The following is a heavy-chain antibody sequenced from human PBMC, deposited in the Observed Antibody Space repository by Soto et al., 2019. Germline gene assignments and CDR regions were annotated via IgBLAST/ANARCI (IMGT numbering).Heavy chain of an antibody. CDR3: ARGLWGVVVTHAFDI. V-gene: IGHV3-23*01. CDR1: GFTFSPSA. CDR2: IRGSGTGT. Sequence: EVQLLESGGGLVQPGGSLGLACSAYGFTFSPSAMTWVRQAPGKVLEWGSTIRGSGTGTYYADPVKGRFTISRDNPKNTLDMEMNSLRAEDTAIYYCARGLWGVVVTHAFDIWGQGTMVTVSS. J-gene: IGHJ3*02. D-gene: IGHD2-2*01.